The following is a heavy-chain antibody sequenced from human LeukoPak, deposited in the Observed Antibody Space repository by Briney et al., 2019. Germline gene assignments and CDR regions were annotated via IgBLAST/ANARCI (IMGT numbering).Heavy chain of an antibody. CDR1: GFTFDDYA. J-gene: IGHJ4*02. D-gene: IGHD6-6*01. V-gene: IGHV3-9*01. CDR2: ISWNSGLI. Sequence: PGGSLRLPCAASGFTFDDYAMYWVRQAPGQGLEWVSGISWNSGLIDYADSVKGRFTISRANAKNSLYLQMNSLRAEDTAFYYCAKGGAYSSSSDFDYWGQGTLVTVSS. CDR3: AKGGAYSSSSDFDY.